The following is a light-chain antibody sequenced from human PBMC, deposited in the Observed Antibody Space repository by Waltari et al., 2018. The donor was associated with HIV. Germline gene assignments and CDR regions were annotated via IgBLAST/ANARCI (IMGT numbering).Light chain of an antibody. CDR2: DAS. CDR1: QDISNY. CDR3: QQYDNHPPLT. V-gene: IGKV1-33*01. J-gene: IGKJ4*01. Sequence: DIQMTQSRSSLSASVGDRFTITGQASQDISNYVNGYQQKPGKAPKLLIYDASNLETGVPPRFSGRRSVTDLSFTNISLPPDDIATYYCQQYDNHPPLTFGGGTKVEIK.